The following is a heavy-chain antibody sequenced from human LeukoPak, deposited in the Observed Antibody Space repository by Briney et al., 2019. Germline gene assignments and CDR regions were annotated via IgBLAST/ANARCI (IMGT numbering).Heavy chain of an antibody. J-gene: IGHJ6*02. CDR2: INPSGGST. V-gene: IGHV1-46*01. CDR3: ARARFVDTAMFPPYGMDV. Sequence: GASVNVSFKASGYTFTSYYMHWVRQAPGQGREGMGIINPSGGSTSYAQKFQGILTITRDTSTSTVYMELSSLRSEDTAVYYCARARFVDTAMFPPYGMDVWGQGTTVTVSS. D-gene: IGHD5-18*01. CDR1: GYTFTSYY.